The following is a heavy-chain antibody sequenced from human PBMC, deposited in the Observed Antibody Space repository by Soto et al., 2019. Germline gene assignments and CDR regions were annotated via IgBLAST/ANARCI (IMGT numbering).Heavy chain of an antibody. D-gene: IGHD3-3*01. Sequence: GGSLRLSCAASGFTFSSYWMHWVRQAPGKGLVWVSRINSDGSSTSCADSVKGRFTISRDNAKNTLYLQMNSLRAEDTAVYYCARGGDNYDFWSGPIDYWGQGTLVTVSS. CDR1: GFTFSSYW. CDR2: INSDGSST. J-gene: IGHJ4*02. CDR3: ARGGDNYDFWSGPIDY. V-gene: IGHV3-74*01.